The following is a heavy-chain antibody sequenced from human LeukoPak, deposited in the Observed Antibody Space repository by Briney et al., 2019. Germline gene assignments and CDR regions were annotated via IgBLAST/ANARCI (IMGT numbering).Heavy chain of an antibody. Sequence: GESLKISCKGSGYSFTSYWIGWVRQMPGKGLEWMGNIYPDDSDIRYRPSFQGQVTISADKSINTAYLQWSRLKASDTGMYYCARHLSDITSSPNYWGPGTLVTVSS. CDR1: GYSFTSYW. CDR3: ARHLSDITSSPNY. J-gene: IGHJ4*02. V-gene: IGHV5-51*01. CDR2: IYPDDSDI. D-gene: IGHD2-2*01.